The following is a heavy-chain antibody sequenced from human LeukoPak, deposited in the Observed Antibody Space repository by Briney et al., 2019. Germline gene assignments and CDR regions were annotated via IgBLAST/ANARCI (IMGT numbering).Heavy chain of an antibody. J-gene: IGHJ4*02. CDR3: AKRGVTETKEFDY. V-gene: IGHV3-23*01. CDR1: GFTFSSYG. D-gene: IGHD1-7*01. CDR2: IGGRSGRT. Sequence: GGSLRLSCAGSGFTFSSYGMAWVRQAPGKGLEWVSTIGGRSGRTYYADSVKGRFTISRDNSKNTLYLQMNSLRAEDTAAYYCAKRGVTETKEFDYWGQGSLVTVSS.